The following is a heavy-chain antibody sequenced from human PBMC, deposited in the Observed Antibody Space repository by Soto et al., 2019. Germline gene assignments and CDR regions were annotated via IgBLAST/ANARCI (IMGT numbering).Heavy chain of an antibody. CDR1: GGSFSGYY. Sequence: SETLCLTCAVYGGSFSGYYWSWIRQPPGKGLEWIGEINHSGSTNYNPSLKSRVTISVDTSKNQFSLKLSSVTAADTAVYYCARDHSSSWSNWGQGTLVTVS. J-gene: IGHJ4*02. V-gene: IGHV4-34*01. CDR2: INHSGST. D-gene: IGHD6-13*01. CDR3: ARDHSSSWSN.